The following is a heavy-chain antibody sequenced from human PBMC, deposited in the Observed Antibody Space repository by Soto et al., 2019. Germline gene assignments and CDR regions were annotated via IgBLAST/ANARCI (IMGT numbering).Heavy chain of an antibody. CDR1: GFTFSSYG. Sequence: QVQLVESGGGVVQPGRSLRLSCAASGFTFSSYGMHWVRQAPGKGLEWVAVIWYDGSNKYYADSVKGRFTISRDNSKNSLYLQMISMRAEDTAVYYCARSEVTTRYNYFDYWGQGTLVTVSS. V-gene: IGHV3-33*01. CDR2: IWYDGSNK. CDR3: ARSEVTTRYNYFDY. J-gene: IGHJ4*02. D-gene: IGHD4-17*01.